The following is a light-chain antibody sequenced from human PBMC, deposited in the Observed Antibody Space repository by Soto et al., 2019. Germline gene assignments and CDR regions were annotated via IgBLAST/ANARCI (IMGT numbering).Light chain of an antibody. CDR2: KVS. CDR1: QSLVHSDGNTY. Sequence: DIVMTQTPVSSPVTLGQPASISCRSSQSLVHSDGNTYLSWLHQRPGQPPRLLIYKVSHRLSGVPDRFNGSRAGTDFTLKIIMVEAEDVGVYYCMQATQFPRYTFGQGTKLEIK. V-gene: IGKV2-24*01. J-gene: IGKJ2*01. CDR3: MQATQFPRYT.